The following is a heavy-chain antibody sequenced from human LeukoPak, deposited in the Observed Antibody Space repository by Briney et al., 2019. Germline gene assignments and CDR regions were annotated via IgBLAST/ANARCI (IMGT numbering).Heavy chain of an antibody. CDR1: GFMLSGNW. V-gene: IGHV3-7*01. J-gene: IGHJ4*02. Sequence: GGSLRLSCAASGFMLSGNWMSWVRQAPGKGLEWVANIKQDGSERHYVDSVKGRFTISRDNAKNSLYLQMNSLRAEDTAVYYCARDRGWTGTIPYYFDYWGQGTLVTVSS. CDR2: IKQDGSER. CDR3: ARDRGWTGTIPYYFDY. D-gene: IGHD1-7*01.